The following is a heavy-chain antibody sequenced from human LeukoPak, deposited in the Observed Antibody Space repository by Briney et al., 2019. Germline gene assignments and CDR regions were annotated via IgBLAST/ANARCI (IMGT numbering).Heavy chain of an antibody. CDR2: ISNDESNK. J-gene: IGHJ4*02. CDR1: GFTFSSSA. CDR3: AKVGSGNDYY. V-gene: IGHV3-30*18. D-gene: IGHD5-12*01. Sequence: GRSLRLSCAASGFTFSSSAMHWVRQPPGKGLEWVTVISNDESNKYYADSVKGRFTISRDNSKNMLYLQMNSLRTEDTAVYYCAKVGSGNDYYWGQGTLVTVSS.